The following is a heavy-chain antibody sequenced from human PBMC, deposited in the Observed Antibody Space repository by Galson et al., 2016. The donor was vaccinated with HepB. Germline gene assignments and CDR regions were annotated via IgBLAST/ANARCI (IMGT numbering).Heavy chain of an antibody. D-gene: IGHD2-2*01. J-gene: IGHJ4*02. CDR3: ARTRYCSSTSCRAPRRPFVY. V-gene: IGHV5-51*01. CDR2: IYPGDSDT. CDR1: GYSFTSYW. Sequence: QSGAEVKKPGESLQISCKGSGYSFTSYWIGWVRQMPGKGLEWMGIIYPGDSDTRYSPSFQGQVTISADKSISTAYLQWSSLKASDTAMYYCARTRYCSSTSCRAPRRPFVYWGQGTLVTVSS.